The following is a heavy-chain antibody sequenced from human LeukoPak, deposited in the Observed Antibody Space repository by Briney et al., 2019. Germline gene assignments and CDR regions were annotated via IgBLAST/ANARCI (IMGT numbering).Heavy chain of an antibody. D-gene: IGHD5-24*01. Sequence: PVGSLRLSCAASGFTFGSYEMNWVRHAPGRGLQWDSHISGGGESTVYPDAVKGRFTISRDNAKNSLYLQMNSLRVEDTGVYYCARRSGRRYEYGGQGVLVTVSP. J-gene: IGHJ4*02. CDR3: ARRSGRRYEY. CDR2: ISGGGEST. CDR1: GFTFGSYE. V-gene: IGHV3-48*03.